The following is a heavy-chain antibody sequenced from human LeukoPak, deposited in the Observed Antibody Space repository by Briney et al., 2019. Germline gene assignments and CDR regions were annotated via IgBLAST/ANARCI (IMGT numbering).Heavy chain of an antibody. CDR1: GFTFSSYS. V-gene: IGHV3-21*01. D-gene: IGHD1-26*01. J-gene: IGHJ4*02. CDR3: ARDLIVEGTAILGY. CDR2: ISSSSTHL. Sequence: GGSLRLSCAASGFTFSSYSMNWVRQAPGKGLEWVSSISSSSTHLYHADSVKGRFAISRDNAKNSLYLQKNSLRAEDTAVYYCARDLIVEGTAILGYWGQGTLVTVSS.